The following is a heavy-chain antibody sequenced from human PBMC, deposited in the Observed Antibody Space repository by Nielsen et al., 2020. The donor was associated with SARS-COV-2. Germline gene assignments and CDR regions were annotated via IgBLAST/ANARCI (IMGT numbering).Heavy chain of an antibody. CDR3: ARARGYSGYYGMDV. J-gene: IGHJ6*02. Sequence: GGSLRLSCAASGFTFDDYAMHWVRQATGKGLEWVSAIGTAGDTYYPGSVKGRFTISRENAKNSLYLQMNSLRAGDTAVYYCARARGYSGYYGMDVWGQGTTVTVSS. CDR2: IGTAGDT. CDR1: GFTFDDYA. D-gene: IGHD5-12*01. V-gene: IGHV3-13*01.